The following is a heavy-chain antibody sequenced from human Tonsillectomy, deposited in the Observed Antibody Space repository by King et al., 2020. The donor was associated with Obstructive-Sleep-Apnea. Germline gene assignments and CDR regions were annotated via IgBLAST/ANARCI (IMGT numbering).Heavy chain of an antibody. V-gene: IGHV3-30*18. J-gene: IGHJ4*02. Sequence: VQLVESGGGVVQPGRSLRLSCAASGFTFTSYGMHWVRQAPGKGLEGVAVISYDESNKYYADSVKGRFTISRDNSKNTLYLQMNSLRVEDTAVYYCAKCYNSGSYYNGPRDWGQGTLVTVSS. CDR3: AKCYNSGSYYNGPRD. CDR2: ISYDESNK. D-gene: IGHD3-10*01. CDR1: GFTFTSYG.